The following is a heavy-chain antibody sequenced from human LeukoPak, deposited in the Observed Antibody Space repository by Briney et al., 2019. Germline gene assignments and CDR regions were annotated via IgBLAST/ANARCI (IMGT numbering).Heavy chain of an antibody. D-gene: IGHD6-19*01. J-gene: IGHJ4*01. CDR2: IYYSGST. CDR3: ARRGSSGWYADFDY. V-gene: IGHV4-59*01. Sequence: SETLSLTCTVSGGSISGYYWSWIRQPPGKGLEWIGYIYYSGSTNYNPSLKSRVTISVDTSKNQFSLKLSSVTAADTAVYYCARRGSSGWYADFDYWGHGTLVTVSS. CDR1: GGSISGYY.